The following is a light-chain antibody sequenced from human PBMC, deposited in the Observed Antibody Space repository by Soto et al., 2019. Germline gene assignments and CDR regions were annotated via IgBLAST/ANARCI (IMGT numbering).Light chain of an antibody. CDR3: QHYYNWRPR. J-gene: IGKJ1*01. Sequence: EVVMTQSPATLSVSPGDTATLSCRASQGVSSSLAWYQQKPGQAPRLLIYGASTRATGVPARFSGSGSGTEFTLTISRLQSEDFAVYYCQHYYNWRPRFGQGTNVEI. CDR1: QGVSSS. CDR2: GAS. V-gene: IGKV3-15*01.